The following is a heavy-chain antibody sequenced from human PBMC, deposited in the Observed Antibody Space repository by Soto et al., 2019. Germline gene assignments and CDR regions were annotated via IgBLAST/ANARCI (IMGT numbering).Heavy chain of an antibody. V-gene: IGHV4-59*01. CDR3: ERDQGFWHGDYFDYGMDV. CDR1: GGSISSYY. Sequence: SETLSLTCTVSGGSISSYYWSWIRQPPGKGLEWIGYIYYSGSTNYNPSLKSRVTISVDTSKNQFSLKLRSVTAADTAVYYCERDQGFWHGDYFDYGMDVWGQGTTVTV. CDR2: IYYSGST. D-gene: IGHD4-17*01. J-gene: IGHJ6*02.